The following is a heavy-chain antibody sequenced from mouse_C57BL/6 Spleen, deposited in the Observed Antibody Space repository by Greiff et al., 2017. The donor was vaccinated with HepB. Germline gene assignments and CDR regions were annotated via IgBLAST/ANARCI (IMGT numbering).Heavy chain of an antibody. CDR2: IDPSDSYT. Sequence: QVQLKESGAELVKPGASVKLSCKASGYTFTSYWMQWVKQRPGQGLEWIGEIDPSDSYTNYNQKFKGKATLTVDTSSSTAYMQLSSLTSEDSAVYYCARRASSYDYAMDYWGQGTSVTVSS. CDR1: GYTFTSYW. D-gene: IGHD1-1*01. J-gene: IGHJ4*01. V-gene: IGHV1-50*01. CDR3: ARRASSYDYAMDY.